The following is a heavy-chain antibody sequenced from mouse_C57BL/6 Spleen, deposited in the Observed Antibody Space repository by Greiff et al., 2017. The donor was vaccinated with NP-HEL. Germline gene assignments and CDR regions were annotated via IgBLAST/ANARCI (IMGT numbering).Heavy chain of an antibody. CDR2: IHPNSGST. D-gene: IGHD1-1*01. Sequence: VQLKQPGAELVKPGASVKLSCKASGYTFTSYWMHWVKQRPGQGLEWIGMIHPNSGSTNYNEKFKSKATLTVDKSSSTAYMQLSSLTSEDSAVYYCAREYYGSSPWFAYWGKGTLVTVAA. V-gene: IGHV1-64*01. J-gene: IGHJ3*01. CDR1: GYTFTSYW. CDR3: AREYYGSSPWFAY.